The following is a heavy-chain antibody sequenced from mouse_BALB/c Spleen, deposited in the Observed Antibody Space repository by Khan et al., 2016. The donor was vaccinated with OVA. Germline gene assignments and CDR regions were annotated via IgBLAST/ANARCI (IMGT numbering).Heavy chain of an antibody. V-gene: IGHV1S135*01. CDR3: KRSGATGWFAY. J-gene: IGHJ3*01. Sequence: VQLKESGPELVKPGASVKISCTASGYSFNDSYIHWVKQSHGQSLEWIGYIDPFNGGTTYNQKFKGTATLTVDTSSSTAYMHLSSLTSEDSAVFYCKRSGATGWFAYWGQGTLVTVSA. D-gene: IGHD3-1*01. CDR1: GYSFNDSY. CDR2: IDPFNGGT.